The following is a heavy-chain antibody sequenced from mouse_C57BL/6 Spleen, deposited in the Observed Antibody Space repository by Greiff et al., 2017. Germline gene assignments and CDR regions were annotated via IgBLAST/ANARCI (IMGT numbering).Heavy chain of an antibody. Sequence: QVQLQQPGAELVKPGASAKMSCKASGYTFTSYWLTWVKQRPGPGLEWIGDISPGSGSTNYNEKFNIKATLTVATSPSTAYMELSSLTSEDSAVYYCERKDPNQYYAMDYWGQGTSVTVSS. V-gene: IGHV1-55*01. J-gene: IGHJ4*01. CDR3: ERKDPNQYYAMDY. CDR1: GYTFTSYW. CDR2: ISPGSGST. D-gene: IGHD4-1*01.